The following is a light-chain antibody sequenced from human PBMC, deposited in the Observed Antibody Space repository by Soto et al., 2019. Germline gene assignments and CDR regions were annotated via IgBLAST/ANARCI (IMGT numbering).Light chain of an antibody. J-gene: IGKJ4*01. CDR3: QQLNSYPRT. Sequence: IQLTQSPSSLSASVGDRVTITCRASQGISSYLAWYQQKPGKAPKLLIYAASTLQSGVPSRFSGSGSGTDVTLTISSLQPVDFATYYCQQLNSYPRTFGGGTKVEIK. CDR1: QGISSY. V-gene: IGKV1-9*01. CDR2: AAS.